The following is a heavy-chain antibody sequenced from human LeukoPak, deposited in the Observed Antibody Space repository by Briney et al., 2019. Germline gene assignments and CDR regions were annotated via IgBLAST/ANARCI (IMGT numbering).Heavy chain of an antibody. D-gene: IGHD3-10*02. CDR1: GFTVSSNY. Sequence: GGSLRLSCAASGFTVSSNYMTWVRQAPGKGLEWVSVIHKNAITYHADTVKGRFTISRDNSKNTLYLQMNSLRAEDTAVYYCARSLRVRGVPDYMDVWGKGTTVIISS. V-gene: IGHV3-53*01. CDR2: IHKNAIT. J-gene: IGHJ6*03. CDR3: ARSLRVRGVPDYMDV.